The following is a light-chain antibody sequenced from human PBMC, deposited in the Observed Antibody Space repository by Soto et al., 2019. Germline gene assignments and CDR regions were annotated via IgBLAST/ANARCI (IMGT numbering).Light chain of an antibody. Sequence: IQLTQSPSSLSASVGDRVTITCRASQVINNFLAWYQQKSGKAPKLLIYAASTLQSGVPSRFSGSGFGTDVTLTISSLQPEDFATYYCQQLNSYPRTFGQGTKLEIK. J-gene: IGKJ2*02. V-gene: IGKV1-9*01. CDR1: QVINNF. CDR2: AAS. CDR3: QQLNSYPRT.